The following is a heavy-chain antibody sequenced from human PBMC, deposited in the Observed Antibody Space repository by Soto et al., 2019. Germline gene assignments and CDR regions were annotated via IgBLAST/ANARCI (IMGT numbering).Heavy chain of an antibody. J-gene: IGHJ5*02. V-gene: IGHV4-31*03. CDR1: GGSISSGGYY. Sequence: PSETLSLTCTVSGGSISSGGYYWSWIRQHPGKGLEWIGYIYYSGSTYYNPSLKSRVTISVDTSKNQFSLKLSSVTAADTAVYYCAREPSYSSSSGWFDPWGQGTLVTVSS. CDR3: AREPSYSSSSGWFDP. CDR2: IYYSGST. D-gene: IGHD6-6*01.